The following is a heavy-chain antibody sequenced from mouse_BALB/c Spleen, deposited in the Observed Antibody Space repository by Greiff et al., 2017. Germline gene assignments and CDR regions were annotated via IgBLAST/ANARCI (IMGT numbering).Heavy chain of an antibody. D-gene: IGHD1-2*01. CDR1: GYSITSDYA. J-gene: IGHJ1*01. V-gene: IGHV3-2*02. Sequence: EVKLQESGPGLVKPSQSLSLTCTVTGYSITSDYAWNWIRQFPGNKLEWMGYISYSGSTSYNPSLKSRISITRDTSKNQFFLQLNSVTTEDTATYYCAKGNYGFWYFDVWGAGTTVTVSS. CDR2: ISYSGST. CDR3: AKGNYGFWYFDV.